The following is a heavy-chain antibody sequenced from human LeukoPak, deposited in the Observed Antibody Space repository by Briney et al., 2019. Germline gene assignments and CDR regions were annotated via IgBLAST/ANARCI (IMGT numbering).Heavy chain of an antibody. J-gene: IGHJ3*02. Sequence: PGGSLRLSCAASGFTFSSYALSWVRQAPGKGLEWVAVISYDDNNKYYADSVKGRFTISRDNSKNTLYLQMNSLRSEDTAVYYCAREQRVGPTTLAFDIWGQGTMVTVSS. CDR1: GFTFSSYA. D-gene: IGHD1-26*01. V-gene: IGHV3-30-3*01. CDR3: AREQRVGPTTLAFDI. CDR2: ISYDDNNK.